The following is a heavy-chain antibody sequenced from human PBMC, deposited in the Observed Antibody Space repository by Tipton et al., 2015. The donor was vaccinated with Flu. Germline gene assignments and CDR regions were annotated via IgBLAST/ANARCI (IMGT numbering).Heavy chain of an antibody. CDR2: IYSSGST. CDR1: GGSISSYY. V-gene: IGHV4-4*07. D-gene: IGHD3-10*01. CDR3: ARGSGSGTYVIFDY. Sequence: TLSLTCTVSGGSISSYYWSWIRQPAGKGLEWIGRIYSSGSTNYNPSLKSRVTMSVETSKNQFSLKLSSVTAADTAAYYCARGSGSGTYVIFDYWGQGTLVTVSS. J-gene: IGHJ4*02.